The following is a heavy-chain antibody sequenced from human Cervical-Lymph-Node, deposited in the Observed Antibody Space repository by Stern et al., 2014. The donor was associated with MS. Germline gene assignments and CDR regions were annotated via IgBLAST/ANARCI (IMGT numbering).Heavy chain of an antibody. D-gene: IGHD3-3*01. Sequence: QLQLQESGSGLVRPSQTLSLTCTVSGGSVSSGGYTWSWLRQPPGKGLEWIGYIYDDESSYYHPSLQSRVTISIDRSKNQFSLRLSSITAADTALYYCARVVRFLEWVPFDPWGQGSLVTVSS. CDR2: IYDDESS. CDR1: GGSVSSGGYT. CDR3: ARVVRFLEWVPFDP. J-gene: IGHJ5*02. V-gene: IGHV4-30-2*01.